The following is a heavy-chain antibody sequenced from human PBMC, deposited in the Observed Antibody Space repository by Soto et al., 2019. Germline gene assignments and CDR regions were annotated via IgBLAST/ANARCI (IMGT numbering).Heavy chain of an antibody. D-gene: IGHD6-13*01. V-gene: IGHV4-59*01. CDR1: GASITQYY. CDR2: VSSTGST. J-gene: IGHJ5*01. Sequence: TSETLSLTCTVSGASITQYYWNWIRQSPGKGLEWIVSVSSTGSTVFNPSLTSRVTVSLDTSKNQFSLTLNSVTAADTAVYYCARHRRSSSWLDSWGQGTLVTVSS. CDR3: ARHRRSSSWLDS.